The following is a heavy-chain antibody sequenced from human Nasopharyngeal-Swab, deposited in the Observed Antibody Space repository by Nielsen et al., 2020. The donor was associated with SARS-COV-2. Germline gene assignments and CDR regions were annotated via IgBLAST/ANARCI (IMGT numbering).Heavy chain of an antibody. CDR3: VRDDGDVPGITGSGPPGGF. D-gene: IGHD6-13*01. CDR1: GYFFTDYY. CDR2: INPYSGDT. V-gene: IGHV1-2*06. Sequence: ASVKVSCKASGYFFTDYYMHWVRQAPGQGLEWMGRINPYSGDTNYAQNFQGRVTVTRDTSINTVYVELSSLTSDDTAVYYCVRDDGDVPGITGSGPPGGFWGQGTLVTVSS. J-gene: IGHJ4*02.